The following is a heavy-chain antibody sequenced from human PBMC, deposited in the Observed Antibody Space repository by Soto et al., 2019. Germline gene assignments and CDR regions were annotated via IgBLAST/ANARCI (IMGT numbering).Heavy chain of an antibody. Sequence: QVQLVQSGAEVKKPGASVKVSCKASGYTFTSYAMDWVRQARGQRLEWMGWINAGNGNTKYSQKFQGRVTITRDTSASSAYMALSSLRSEDTAVYYCARGVGSGLSDYWGQGTLVTVSS. J-gene: IGHJ4*02. D-gene: IGHD1-26*01. CDR1: GYTFTSYA. V-gene: IGHV1-3*01. CDR3: ARGVGSGLSDY. CDR2: INAGNGNT.